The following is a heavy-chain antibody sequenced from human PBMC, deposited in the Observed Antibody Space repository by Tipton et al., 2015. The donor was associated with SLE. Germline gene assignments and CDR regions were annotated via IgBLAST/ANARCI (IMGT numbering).Heavy chain of an antibody. J-gene: IGHJ3*02. CDR2: IYSGGST. D-gene: IGHD5-24*01. CDR1: GFTVSSNY. Sequence: SLRLSCAASGFTVSSNYMSWVRQAPGKGLEWVSVIYSGGSTYYADSVKGRFTISRDNSKNTPYLQINSLRAEDTAVYYCARERDGAFDIWGQGTMVTVSS. V-gene: IGHV3-53*01. CDR3: ARERDGAFDI.